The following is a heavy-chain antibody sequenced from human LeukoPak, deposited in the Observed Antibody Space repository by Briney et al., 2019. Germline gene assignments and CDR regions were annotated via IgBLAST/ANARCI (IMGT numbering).Heavy chain of an antibody. CDR1: GGSFSGYY. CDR2: IYYSGST. J-gene: IGHJ5*02. Sequence: SETLSLTCAVYGGSFSGYYWGWIRQPPGKGLEWIGSIYYSGSTYYNPSLKSRVTISVDTSKNQFSLKLSSVTAADTAVYYCARRSTAPIAGTGVNWFDPWGQGTLVTVSS. D-gene: IGHD6-13*01. CDR3: ARRSTAPIAGTGVNWFDP. V-gene: IGHV4-39*01.